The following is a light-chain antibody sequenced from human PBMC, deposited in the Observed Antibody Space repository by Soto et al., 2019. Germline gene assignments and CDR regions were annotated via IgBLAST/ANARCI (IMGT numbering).Light chain of an antibody. CDR3: AAWDDSLSVNWV. Sequence: QSVLTQPPSASGTPGQRVTISCSGSSSNIGSNYLYWYQQLPGTAPKLLIYRNNQRPSGVPDRFSGSKSGTSASLAISGLRSEDEADYYCAAWDDSLSVNWVFGGGTKLTVL. CDR1: SSNIGSNY. CDR2: RNN. V-gene: IGLV1-47*01. J-gene: IGLJ3*02.